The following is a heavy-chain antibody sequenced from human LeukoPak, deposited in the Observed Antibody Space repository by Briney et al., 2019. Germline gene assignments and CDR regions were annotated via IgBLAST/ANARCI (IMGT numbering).Heavy chain of an antibody. J-gene: IGHJ5*02. CDR3: ARDVGGDSSSWGGNWFDP. CDR1: GFTFSSYW. CDR2: IKQDGSEK. Sequence: TGGSLRLSCAASGFTFSSYWMSWVRQAPGKGLEWVANIKQDGSEKYYVDSVKGRFTISRDNAKNSLYLQMNSLRAEDTAVYYCARDVGGDSSSWGGNWFDPWGQGTLVTVSS. D-gene: IGHD6-13*01. V-gene: IGHV3-7*01.